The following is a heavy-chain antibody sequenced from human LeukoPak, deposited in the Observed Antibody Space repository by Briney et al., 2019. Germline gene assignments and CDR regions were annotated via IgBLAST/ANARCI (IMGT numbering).Heavy chain of an antibody. CDR3: AKDGRAKRYYYYMDV. J-gene: IGHJ6*03. Sequence: GGSLRLSCAASGFTFSSYAMHWVRQAPGKGLEWVAVISYDGSNKYYADSVKGRFTISRDNSKNTLYLQMNSLRAEDTAVYYCAKDGRAKRYYYYMDVWGKGTTVTVSS. V-gene: IGHV3-30*04. CDR1: GFTFSSYA. CDR2: ISYDGSNK.